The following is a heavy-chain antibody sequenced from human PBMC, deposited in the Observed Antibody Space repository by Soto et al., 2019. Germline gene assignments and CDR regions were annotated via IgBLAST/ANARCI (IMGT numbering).Heavy chain of an antibody. D-gene: IGHD1-26*01. CDR2: ISGSGGST. Sequence: EVQLLESGGGLVQPGGSLRLSCAASGFTFSSYAMSWVRQAPGKGLEWVSAISGSGGSTYYADSVKGRFTISRDNSKNTLYLQMNSLRAEDTAVYYCAKGTSGSYPYQYYFDYWGQGTLVTVSS. V-gene: IGHV3-23*01. CDR1: GFTFSSYA. CDR3: AKGTSGSYPYQYYFDY. J-gene: IGHJ4*02.